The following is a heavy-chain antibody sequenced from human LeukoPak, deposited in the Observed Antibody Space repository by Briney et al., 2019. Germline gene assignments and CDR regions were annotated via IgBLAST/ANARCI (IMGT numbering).Heavy chain of an antibody. CDR3: AKDAFRYYGSGSSYYYYYMDV. Sequence: GGSLRLSCAASGFTFSSYSMNWVRQAPGKGLEWVSLISWDGGSTYYADSVKGRFTISRDNSKNSLYMQMNSLRAEDTALYYCAKDAFRYYGSGSSYYYYYMDVWGKGTTVTVSS. V-gene: IGHV3-43D*03. CDR1: GFTFSSYS. CDR2: ISWDGGST. D-gene: IGHD3-10*01. J-gene: IGHJ6*03.